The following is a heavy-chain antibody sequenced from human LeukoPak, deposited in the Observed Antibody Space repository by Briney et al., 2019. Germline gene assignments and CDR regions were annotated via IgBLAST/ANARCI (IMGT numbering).Heavy chain of an antibody. V-gene: IGHV3-23*01. J-gene: IGHJ4*02. CDR3: AIGDPYYYDSSGYYLGPVDY. D-gene: IGHD3-22*01. CDR2: ISGSGGST. CDR1: GFTFSSYA. Sequence: PGGSLRLSCAASGFTFSSYAMSWVRQAPGKGLEWVSAISGSGGSTYYADSVKGRFTISRDNSKNTLYLQMNSLRAEDTDVYYCAIGDPYYYDSSGYYLGPVDYWGQGTLVTVSS.